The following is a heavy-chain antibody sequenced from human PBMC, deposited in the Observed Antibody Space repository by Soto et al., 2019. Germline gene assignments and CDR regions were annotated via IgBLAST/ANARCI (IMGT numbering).Heavy chain of an antibody. D-gene: IGHD2-2*01. CDR2: TYYRSKWYN. Sequence: PSQTLSLTCAISGDSVSSNSAAWNCIRQSPSRGLEWLGRTYYRSKWYNDYAVSVKSRITINPDTSKNQFSLQLNSVTPEDTAVYYCASGSTPAKKGDAFDIWGQGTMVTVSS. CDR1: GDSVSSNSAA. J-gene: IGHJ3*02. V-gene: IGHV6-1*01. CDR3: ASGSTPAKKGDAFDI.